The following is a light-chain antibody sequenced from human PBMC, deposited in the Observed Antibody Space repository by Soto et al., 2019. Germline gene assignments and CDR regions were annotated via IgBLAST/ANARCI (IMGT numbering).Light chain of an antibody. J-gene: IGLJ2*01. CDR1: TNDVGGYDL. CDR2: EVN. Sequence: QSALTQPASVSGSPGQSITISCTGTTNDVGGYDLVSWYQHHPGKAPTLIIFEVNKRPSGVSDRFSGSKSGNTASQTISALRTEDEADYSCCSFAGGAIFVFGGGTKLTVL. CDR3: CSFAGGAIFV. V-gene: IGLV2-23*02.